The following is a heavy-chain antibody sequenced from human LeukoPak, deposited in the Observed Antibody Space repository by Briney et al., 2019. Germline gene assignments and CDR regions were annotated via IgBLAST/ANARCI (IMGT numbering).Heavy chain of an antibody. Sequence: GGSLRLSCAASGFTFVDYAMHWVRQAPGKGLEWVSGISWNSGSIGYADSVKGRFTIPRDNAKNSLYLQMNSLRAEDTALYYCARHSSSWVNRHFDYWGQGTLVTVSS. CDR2: ISWNSGSI. D-gene: IGHD6-6*01. CDR3: ARHSSSWVNRHFDY. V-gene: IGHV3-9*01. CDR1: GFTFVDYA. J-gene: IGHJ4*02.